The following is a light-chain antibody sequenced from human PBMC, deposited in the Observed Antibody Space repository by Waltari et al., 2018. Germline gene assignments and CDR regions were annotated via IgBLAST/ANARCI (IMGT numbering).Light chain of an antibody. J-gene: IGLJ1*01. CDR1: NIGSKS. CDR2: YDT. V-gene: IGLV3-21*04. CDR3: QVWDTGSDLYV. Sequence: SYVLTQPPSVSVAPGKTARITCGGNNIGSKSVHWYQQKPGQAPVLVIYYDTDRPSGFPGRFSGAKSGNTATLTISRVEAGDESDYFCQVWDTGSDLYVFGTGTKVTVL.